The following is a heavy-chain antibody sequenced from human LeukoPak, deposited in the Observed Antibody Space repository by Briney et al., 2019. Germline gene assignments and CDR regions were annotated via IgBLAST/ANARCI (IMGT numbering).Heavy chain of an antibody. CDR2: INPNSGGT. J-gene: IGHJ5*02. D-gene: IGHD2-2*01. V-gene: IGHV1-2*02. Sequence: GASVKVSCKASGYIFTGYYMHWVRQAPGQGLEWIGWINPNSGGTNYAQKFQGRVTMTRDTSISTAYMELSRLRSDDTAVYYCARGIVVVPAAMRWWFDPWGQGTLVTVSS. CDR3: ARGIVVVPAAMRWWFDP. CDR1: GYIFTGYY.